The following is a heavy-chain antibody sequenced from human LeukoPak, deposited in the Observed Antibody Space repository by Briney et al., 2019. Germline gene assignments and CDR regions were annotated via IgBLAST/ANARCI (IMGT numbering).Heavy chain of an antibody. D-gene: IGHD1-1*01. J-gene: IGHJ4*02. CDR3: ARDRSTTGTSLTDY. Sequence: ASVKVSCKVSGYTFTTYYMHWVRQAPGQGLEWMGWFNPISGGTDYAQKFQGRVTMTRDTSITTVYMDLSRLTSDDTAVYYCARDRSTTGTSLTDYWGQGTVVTVSS. CDR1: GYTFTTYY. CDR2: FNPISGGT. V-gene: IGHV1-2*02.